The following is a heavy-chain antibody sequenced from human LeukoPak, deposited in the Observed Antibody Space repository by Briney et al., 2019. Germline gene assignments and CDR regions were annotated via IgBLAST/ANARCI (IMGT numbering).Heavy chain of an antibody. V-gene: IGHV3-21*01. CDR2: IIVSSSYI. Sequence: GGSLRLSCAASGFTFSTYNMIWVCQAPGKGLEGVSSIIVSSSYIYYADSLKGRVTISRDNAKNSLYLQMNSLTAEDTAVYYCARDPYSGAYGNTYYYYMDVWGKGTTVTISS. CDR1: GFTFSTYN. CDR3: ARDPYSGAYGNTYYYYMDV. J-gene: IGHJ6*03. D-gene: IGHD1-26*01.